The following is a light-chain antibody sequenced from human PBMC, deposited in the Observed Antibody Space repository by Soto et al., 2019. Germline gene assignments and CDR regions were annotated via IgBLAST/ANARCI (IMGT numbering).Light chain of an antibody. V-gene: IGKV3-20*01. J-gene: IGKJ4*01. Sequence: EIVLTQSPGTLSLSPGERATLSCRASQSVSNNYLAWYQQKPGQAPRLLINGASNRATGIPDRFSGSGSATDFPLTISRLEPEDFAVYYCQQYCSSPPTFGGGTKVAIK. CDR1: QSVSNNY. CDR2: GAS. CDR3: QQYCSSPPT.